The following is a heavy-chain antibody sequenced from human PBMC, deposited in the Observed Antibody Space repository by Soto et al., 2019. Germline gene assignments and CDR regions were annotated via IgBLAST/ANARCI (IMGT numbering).Heavy chain of an antibody. CDR2: IYHSGST. J-gene: IGHJ4*02. CDR3: AEWSGYDSDGRFSH. D-gene: IGHD3-3*01. CDR1: GGSISRPGYY. Sequence: QVQLQESGPGLVKPSQTLSLTCTVSGGSISRPGYYWSWVRQYPGKALEWIAYIYHSGSTYYNPSLESRVTIAVDTSKNQFSLKMTSVTAADTAVYYFAEWSGYDSDGRFSHWGPGTMVPVSS. V-gene: IGHV4-31*03.